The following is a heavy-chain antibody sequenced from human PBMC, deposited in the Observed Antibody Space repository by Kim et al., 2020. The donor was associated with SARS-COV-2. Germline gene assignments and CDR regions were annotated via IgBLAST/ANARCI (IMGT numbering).Heavy chain of an antibody. CDR1: GGSFSGYY. CDR3: ARGRGVLRFLEWLLNNWFDP. J-gene: IGHJ5*02. CDR2: INHSGST. Sequence: SETLSLTCAVYGGSFSGYYWSWIRQPPGKGLEWIGEINHSGSTNYNPSLKSRVTISVDTSKNQFSLKLSSVTAADTAVYYCARGRGVLRFLEWLLNNWFDPWGQGTLVTVSS. D-gene: IGHD3-3*01. V-gene: IGHV4-34*01.